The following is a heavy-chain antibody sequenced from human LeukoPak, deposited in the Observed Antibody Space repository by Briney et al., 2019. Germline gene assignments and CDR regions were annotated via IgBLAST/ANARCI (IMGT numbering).Heavy chain of an antibody. CDR2: INITGST. V-gene: IGHV4-4*07. Sequence: SETLSLTCTVSGGSIINYYWSWIRQSAGTGLEWVGRINITGSTNYNPSLQSRLSMSVDTSKNQFSLRLTSVSAADTAVYYCARLKYYDSTGYSPGYYMDVWGKGITVTVSS. CDR1: GGSIINYY. J-gene: IGHJ6*03. CDR3: ARLKYYDSTGYSPGYYMDV. D-gene: IGHD3-22*01.